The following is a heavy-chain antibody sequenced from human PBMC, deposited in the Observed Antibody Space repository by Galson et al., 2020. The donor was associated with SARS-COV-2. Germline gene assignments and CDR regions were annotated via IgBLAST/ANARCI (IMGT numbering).Heavy chain of an antibody. CDR1: GFTFSSYA. V-gene: IGHV3-30-3*01. J-gene: IGHJ6*02. Sequence: GGSLRLSCAASGFTFSSYAMHWVRQAPGKGLEWVAVISYDGSNKYYADSVKGRFTISRDNSKNTLYLQMNSLRAEDTAVYYCARGDRGGGPDYYYGMDVWGQGTTVTVSS. CDR2: ISYDGSNK. CDR3: ARGDRGGGPDYYYGMDV. D-gene: IGHD2-21*02.